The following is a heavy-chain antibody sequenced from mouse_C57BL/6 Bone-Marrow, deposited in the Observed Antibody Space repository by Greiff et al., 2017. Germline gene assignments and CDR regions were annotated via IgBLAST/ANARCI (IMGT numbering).Heavy chain of an antibody. D-gene: IGHD1-1*01. CDR1: GYTFTDYY. V-gene: IGHV1-26*01. CDR3: ARCYYGSGSYYAMDY. J-gene: IGHJ4*01. CDR2: INPNNGGT. Sequence: EVQLQQSGPELVKPGASVKISCKASGYTFTDYYMNWVKQSPGKSLEWIGDINPNNGGTSYNQKFKGKDTLTVDKSSSTAYMELRSLTSEDSAVYYCARCYYGSGSYYAMDYWGQGTSVTVSS.